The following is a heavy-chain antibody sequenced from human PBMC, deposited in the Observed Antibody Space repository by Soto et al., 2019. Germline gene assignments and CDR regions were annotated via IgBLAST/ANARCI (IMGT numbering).Heavy chain of an antibody. CDR2: ISSSGSTI. J-gene: IGHJ6*02. D-gene: IGHD6-13*01. V-gene: IGHV3-48*03. Sequence: GGSLRLSCAASGFTFSSYEMNWVRQAPGKGLEWVSYISSSGSTIYYADSVKGRFTISRDNAKNSPYLQMNSLRAEDTAVYYCARDRIAAARSYSYYGMDVWGQGPTVTVS. CDR3: ARDRIAAARSYSYYGMDV. CDR1: GFTFSSYE.